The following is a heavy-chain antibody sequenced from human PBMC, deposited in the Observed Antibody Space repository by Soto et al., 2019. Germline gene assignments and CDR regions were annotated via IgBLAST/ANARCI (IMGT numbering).Heavy chain of an antibody. D-gene: IGHD3-10*01. Sequence: LSLSCAASGFNFMSYEMNWVRQPPGKGLEWVSSISKSGDTISYAESVKGRFTISRDNAKNSLFLQMNSLRVEDTAFYFCARNGYKDTWGQGTLVTVSS. CDR3: ARNGYKDT. CDR2: ISKSGDTI. J-gene: IGHJ4*02. CDR1: GFNFMSYE. V-gene: IGHV3-48*03.